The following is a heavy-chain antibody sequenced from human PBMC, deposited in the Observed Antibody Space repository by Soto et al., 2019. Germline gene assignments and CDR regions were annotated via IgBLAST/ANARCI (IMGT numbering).Heavy chain of an antibody. CDR1: GFTFSNYA. J-gene: IGHJ4*02. CDR2: ISYDGSNK. CDR3: ERDPLAVERPY. Sequence: QVQLVESGGGVVQPGRSLRLSCAASGFTFSNYAMHWVRQAPGKGLEWVAVISYDGSNKYYADSVKGRFTISRDNSKNTLYLQMNSLRAEDTAVYYCERDPLAVERPYWGQGTLVTVSS. V-gene: IGHV3-30-3*01. D-gene: IGHD6-19*01.